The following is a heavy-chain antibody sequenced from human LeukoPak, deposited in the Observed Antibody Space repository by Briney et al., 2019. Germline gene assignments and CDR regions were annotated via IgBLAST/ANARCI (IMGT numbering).Heavy chain of an antibody. Sequence: GASVTVSFTASGYTFTSYGISWVRQAPGQGREWMGWISAYNGNTNYTQKLQGRVTMTTDTSTSTAYMELRSLRSDDTAVYYCARGYDIVVVPAAQPPRHYYYYYGMDVWGQGTTVTVSS. V-gene: IGHV1-18*01. D-gene: IGHD2-2*01. J-gene: IGHJ6*02. CDR1: GYTFTSYG. CDR2: ISAYNGNT. CDR3: ARGYDIVVVPAAQPPRHYYYYYGMDV.